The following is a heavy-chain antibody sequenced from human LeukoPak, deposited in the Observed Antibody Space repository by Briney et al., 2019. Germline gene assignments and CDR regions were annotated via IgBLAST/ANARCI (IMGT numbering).Heavy chain of an antibody. V-gene: IGHV3-30*02. CDR1: GFTFSRYE. Sequence: GGSLRLSCGASGFTFSRYEMHWVRQAPGKGLEWVAFIRHDGSDKYYADSVKGRFTISRDNTKNTVYLQMNSLRAEDTAVYYCAKAGPGFGFDYWGQGTLVTVSS. J-gene: IGHJ4*02. D-gene: IGHD3-10*01. CDR3: AKAGPGFGFDY. CDR2: IRHDGSDK.